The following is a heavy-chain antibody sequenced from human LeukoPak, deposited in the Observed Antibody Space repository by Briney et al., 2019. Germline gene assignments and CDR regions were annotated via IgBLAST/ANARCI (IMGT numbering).Heavy chain of an antibody. CDR2: INPNSGGT. CDR3: ARVNYCTKGVCHNFDY. D-gene: IGHD2-8*01. CDR1: GYTFTGHY. J-gene: IGHJ4*02. V-gene: IGHV1-2*02. Sequence: ASVTVTCKASGYTFTGHYMHWVRQAPGQGLEWMGWINPNSGGTKYAQRFQGRVTMTRDTSISTAYMELRGLRSDDTAVFYCARVNYCTKGVCHNFDYWGQGTLVTVSS.